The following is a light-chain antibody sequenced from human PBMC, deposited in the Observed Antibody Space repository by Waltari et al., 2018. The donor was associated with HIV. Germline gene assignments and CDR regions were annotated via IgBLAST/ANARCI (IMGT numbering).Light chain of an antibody. CDR3: NSRDSSGNHVV. V-gene: IGLV3-19*01. CDR2: GKN. CDR1: SLRSYY. J-gene: IGLJ2*01. Sequence: SSELTQAPAVSVALGQTVRITCQGDSLRSYYASWYQQKPGQAPVLVIYGKNKRPSGIPDRFSGSSSGNTASLTITGAQAEDEADYYCNSRDSSGNHVVFGGGTKLTVL.